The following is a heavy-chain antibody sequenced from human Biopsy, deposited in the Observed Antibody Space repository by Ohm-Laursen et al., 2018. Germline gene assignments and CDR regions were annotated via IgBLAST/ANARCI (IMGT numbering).Heavy chain of an antibody. CDR3: ATLTEDYGASPDS. CDR1: GGSFSDYG. CDR2: VIPISNTA. J-gene: IGHJ4*02. D-gene: IGHD4-17*01. V-gene: IGHV1-69*06. Sequence: AASVKVSCKASGGSFSDYGLSWVRQAPGRGLEWMGRVIPISNTANYAQNFQDRLTITADRSTNTAYMELNSLRSEDTAVYFCATLTEDYGASPDSWGQGTLVAVSS.